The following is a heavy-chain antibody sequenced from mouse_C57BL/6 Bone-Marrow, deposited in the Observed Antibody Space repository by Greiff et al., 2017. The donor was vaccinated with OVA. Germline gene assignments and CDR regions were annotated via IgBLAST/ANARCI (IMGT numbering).Heavy chain of an antibody. CDR2: INPYNGGT. CDR3: ARRQLRSYYYAMDY. CDR1: GYTFTDYY. J-gene: IGHJ4*01. V-gene: IGHV1-19*01. Sequence: EVQLQQSGPVLVKPGASVKMSCKASGYTFTDYYMNWVKQSHGKSLEWIGVINPYNGGTSYNQKFKGKATLTVDKSSSTAYMELNSLTSEDSAVYYCARRQLRSYYYAMDYWGQGTSVTVSS. D-gene: IGHD6-1*01.